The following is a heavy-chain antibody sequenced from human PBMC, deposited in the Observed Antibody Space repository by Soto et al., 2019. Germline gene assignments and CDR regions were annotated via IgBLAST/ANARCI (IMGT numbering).Heavy chain of an antibody. Sequence: SVKVSFRASGYTFTGYYMHWVRQAPGQGLEWMGWINPNSGGTNYAQKFQGRVTMTRDTSISTAYMELSRLRSDDTAVYYCARSPPRSTYYYGSGSYSLDYWGQGTLVTVSS. CDR2: INPNSGGT. CDR1: GYTFTGYY. CDR3: ARSPPRSTYYYGSGSYSLDY. D-gene: IGHD3-10*01. V-gene: IGHV1-2*02. J-gene: IGHJ4*02.